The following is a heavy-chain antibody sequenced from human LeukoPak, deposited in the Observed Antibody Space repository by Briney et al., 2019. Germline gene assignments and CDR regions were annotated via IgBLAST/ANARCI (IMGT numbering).Heavy chain of an antibody. CDR3: AKAVWFGEFDYYFFGLDV. V-gene: IGHV3-23*01. Sequence: GGSLRLSCAAFGFTFSSYAMGWVRQAPGKGLGWVSAISGSGGDTYYADSVKGRFTFSRDNSKNTLYLQMNSLRPEDTALYYCAKAVWFGEFDYYFFGLDVWGQGTTVTVSS. J-gene: IGHJ6*02. CDR1: GFTFSSYA. D-gene: IGHD3-10*01. CDR2: ISGSGGDT.